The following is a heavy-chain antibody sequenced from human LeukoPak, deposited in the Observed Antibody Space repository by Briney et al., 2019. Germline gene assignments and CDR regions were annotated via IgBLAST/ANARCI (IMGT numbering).Heavy chain of an antibody. V-gene: IGHV1-2*02. CDR3: ARADYDFWSGYWGAFDY. J-gene: IGHJ4*02. CDR1: GGTFSSYA. Sequence: GASVKVSCKASGGTFSSYAISWVRQAPGQGLEWMGWINPNSGGTNYAQKFQGRVTMTRDTSISTAYMELSRLRSDDTAVYYCARADYDFWSGYWGAFDYWGQGTLVTVSS. D-gene: IGHD3-3*01. CDR2: INPNSGGT.